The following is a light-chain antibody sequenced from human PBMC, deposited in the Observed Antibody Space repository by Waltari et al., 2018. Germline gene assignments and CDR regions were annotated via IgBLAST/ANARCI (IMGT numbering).Light chain of an antibody. CDR3: SSYAGTDNVV. CDR1: SSDVGGFNY. CDR2: VVS. Sequence: QSALPQPPSASGSPGQSVTISCTATSSDVGGFNYVSWYQHHPGKAPKLRIYVVSKRPSGVPDRFSGSKSGNTASLTGSGLQAEDEGDYYCSSYAGTDNVVFGGGTKLTVL. V-gene: IGLV2-8*01. J-gene: IGLJ2*01.